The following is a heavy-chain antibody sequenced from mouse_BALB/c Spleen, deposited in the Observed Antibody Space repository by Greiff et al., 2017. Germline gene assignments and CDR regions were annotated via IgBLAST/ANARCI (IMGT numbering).Heavy chain of an antibody. J-gene: IGHJ1*01. Sequence: DVQLQESGGGLVQPGGSLRLSCATSGFTFTDYYMSWVRQPPGKALEWLGFIRNKANGYTTEYSASVKGRFTISRDNSQSILYLQMNTLRAEDSATYYCARVYGNYWYFDVWGAGTTVTVSS. V-gene: IGHV7-3*02. CDR1: GFTFTDYY. D-gene: IGHD2-1*01. CDR2: IRNKANGYTT. CDR3: ARVYGNYWYFDV.